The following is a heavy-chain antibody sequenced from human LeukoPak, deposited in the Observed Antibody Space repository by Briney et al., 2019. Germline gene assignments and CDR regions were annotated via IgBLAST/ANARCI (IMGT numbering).Heavy chain of an antibody. V-gene: IGHV1-69*13. CDR1: GGTFSSYA. J-gene: IGHJ6*02. Sequence: ASVKVSCKASGGTFSSYAISWVRQAPGQGLERMGGIIPIFGTANYAQMFQGRVTITADESTSTAYMELSSLRSEDTAVYYCARDWVVVRGVMYGMDVWGQGTTVTVSS. CDR3: ARDWVVVRGVMYGMDV. CDR2: IIPIFGTA. D-gene: IGHD3-10*01.